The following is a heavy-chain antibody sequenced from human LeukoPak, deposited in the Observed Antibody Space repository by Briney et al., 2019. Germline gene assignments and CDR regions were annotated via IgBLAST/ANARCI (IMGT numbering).Heavy chain of an antibody. CDR1: GFTFSSYS. J-gene: IGHJ4*02. D-gene: IGHD3-10*01. V-gene: IGHV3-21*04. CDR3: ARVSSGSAFDY. Sequence: GGSLRLSCAASGFTFSSYSMNWVRQAPGKGLEWVSSISSSSSYIYYADSVKGRFTISRDNSKNTLYLQMNSLRAEDTAVYYCARVSSGSAFDYWGQGTLVTVSS. CDR2: ISSSSSYI.